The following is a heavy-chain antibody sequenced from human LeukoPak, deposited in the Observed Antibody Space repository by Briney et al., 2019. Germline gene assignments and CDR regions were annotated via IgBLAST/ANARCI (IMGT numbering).Heavy chain of an antibody. V-gene: IGHV5-51*01. Sequence: GESLKISCKGSGYSFTSYWIGWVRQMPGKGLEWMGIIYPGDSDTRYSPSFQGQVTISADKSISTAYLQWSSLKASDTAMYNCARHQNYYDSSGYPDYWGQGTLVTVSS. CDR3: ARHQNYYDSSGYPDY. D-gene: IGHD3-22*01. J-gene: IGHJ4*02. CDR1: GYSFTSYW. CDR2: IYPGDSDT.